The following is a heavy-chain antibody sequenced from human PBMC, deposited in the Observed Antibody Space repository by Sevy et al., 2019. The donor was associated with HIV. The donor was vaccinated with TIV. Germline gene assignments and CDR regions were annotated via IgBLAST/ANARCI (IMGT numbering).Heavy chain of an antibody. J-gene: IGHJ6*02. Sequence: ASVKVSCKASGYTFTDYYIHWVRQAPGQGLEWMAWINPNDGVTNYAQRFQGGVTVTRETSISTAYIELRRLRSDDTAIYYCARLTTMPTSDLYGMDVWGQGTTVTVSS. CDR1: GYTFTDYY. CDR3: ARLTTMPTSDLYGMDV. D-gene: IGHD1-1*01. V-gene: IGHV1-2*02. CDR2: INPNDGVT.